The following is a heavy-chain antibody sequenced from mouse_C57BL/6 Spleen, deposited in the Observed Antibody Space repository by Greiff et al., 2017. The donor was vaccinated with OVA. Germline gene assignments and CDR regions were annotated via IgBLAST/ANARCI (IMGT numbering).Heavy chain of an antibody. CDR2: INPSSGYT. CDR3: ARSPTTVIDY. V-gene: IGHV1-4*01. J-gene: IGHJ2*01. CDR1: GYTFTSYT. D-gene: IGHD1-1*01. Sequence: QVQLQQSGAELARPGASVKMSCNASGYTFTSYTMHWVKQRPGQGLEWIGYINPSSGYTKYNQKFKDKATLTADKSSSTAYMQLSSLTSEDSAVYYCARSPTTVIDYWGQGTTLTVSS.